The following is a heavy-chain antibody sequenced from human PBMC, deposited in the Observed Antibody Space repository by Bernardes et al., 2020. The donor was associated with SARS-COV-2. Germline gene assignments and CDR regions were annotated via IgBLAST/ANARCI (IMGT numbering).Heavy chain of an antibody. CDR2: IIPIFGTA. Sequence: SVKVSCKASGGTFSSYAISWVRQAPGQGLEWMGGIIPIFGTANYAQKFQGRVTITADESTSTAYMELSSLRSEDTAVYYCARDPGYSGYTGYYYYYGMDVWGQGTTVTVSS. CDR1: GGTFSSYA. CDR3: ARDPGYSGYTGYYYYYGMDV. J-gene: IGHJ6*02. V-gene: IGHV1-69*13. D-gene: IGHD5-12*01.